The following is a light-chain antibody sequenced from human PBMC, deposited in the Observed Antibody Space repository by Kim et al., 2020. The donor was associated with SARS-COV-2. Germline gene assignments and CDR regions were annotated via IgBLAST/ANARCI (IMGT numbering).Light chain of an antibody. J-gene: IGKJ2*01. Sequence: GDRVTITCPASQSVCYSLAWYQQKPGKAPKLLIYGASRLESGVPSRFSGSGSGTEFTLTISSLQPDDFATYYCQQYINYYTFGQGTKLEIK. CDR2: GAS. V-gene: IGKV1-5*01. CDR1: QSVCYS. CDR3: QQYINYYT.